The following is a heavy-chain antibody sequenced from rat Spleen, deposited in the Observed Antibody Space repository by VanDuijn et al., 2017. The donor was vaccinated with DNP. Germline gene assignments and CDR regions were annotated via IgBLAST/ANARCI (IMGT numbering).Heavy chain of an antibody. CDR2: ISYDGSST. J-gene: IGHJ2*01. CDR1: GFIFSNYW. CDR3: ARQGTTPFDY. Sequence: EVHLVESGGGLVQPGRSLKLSCVASGFIFSNYWMTWVRQAPTKGLEWVATISYDGSSTYYRDSVKGRFTISRDNAKSTLYLQMDSLRSEDTATYYCARQGTTPFDYWGQGVMVTVSS. D-gene: IGHD1-10*01. V-gene: IGHV5-29*01.